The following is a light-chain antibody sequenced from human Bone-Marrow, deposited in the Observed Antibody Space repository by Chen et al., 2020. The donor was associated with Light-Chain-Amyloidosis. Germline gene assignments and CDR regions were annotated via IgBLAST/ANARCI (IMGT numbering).Light chain of an antibody. CDR2: DKT. Sequence: QSVLTQPPSVSAAPGQTVLTPCSGPSSNIGAVYDVHWYHQLPGAAPKLLIYDKTERPSGVPDRFSGSKSGTSASLAITGLQAEDEADYYCQSYDNSLNTAHVVFGGGTKVTVL. V-gene: IGLV1-40*01. CDR3: QSYDNSLNTAHVV. CDR1: SSNIGAVYD. J-gene: IGLJ2*01.